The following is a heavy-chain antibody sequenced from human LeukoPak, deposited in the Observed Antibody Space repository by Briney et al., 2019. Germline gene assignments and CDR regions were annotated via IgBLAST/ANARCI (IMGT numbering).Heavy chain of an antibody. CDR3: ARYCKQLVTWFDP. CDR1: GGSISSSSYY. V-gene: IGHV4-39*07. D-gene: IGHD6-13*01. Sequence: SETLSLTCTVSGGSISSSSYYWGWIRQPPGKGLEWIGSIYYSGSTYYNPSLKSRVTISVDTSKNQFSLKLCSVTAADTAVYYCARYCKQLVTWFDPWGQGTLVNVS. J-gene: IGHJ5*02. CDR2: IYYSGST.